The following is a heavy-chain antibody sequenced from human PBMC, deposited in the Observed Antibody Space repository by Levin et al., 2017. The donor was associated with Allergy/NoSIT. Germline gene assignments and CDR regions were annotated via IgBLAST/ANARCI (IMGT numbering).Heavy chain of an antibody. CDR1: GGSISNYY. CDR3: EGGAGWLDY. Sequence: PSETLSLTCTVSGGSISNYYWSWIRQPPGKGLEWIGYIYYSGSTNYNPSLKSRVTISVDTSKNQFSLQLSSVTAADTAVYYWEGGAGWLDYWGQGTLVTVSS. CDR2: IYYSGST. V-gene: IGHV4-59*01. J-gene: IGHJ4*02. D-gene: IGHD5-24*01.